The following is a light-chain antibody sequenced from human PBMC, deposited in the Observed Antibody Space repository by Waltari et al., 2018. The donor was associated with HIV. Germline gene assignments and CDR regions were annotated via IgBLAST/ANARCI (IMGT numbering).Light chain of an antibody. J-gene: IGLJ3*02. CDR1: SGSVSSSYN. V-gene: IGLV8-61*01. CDR2: NTN. Sequence: QTVVTQEPSFSVSPGGTVTLTCGLPSGSVSSSYNRSWYQQTPGQPPRTLIYNTNTRSSGVPDRFSGSILGNKAALTITGAQADDESDYYCALYMGSAIWVFGGGTKLTVL. CDR3: ALYMGSAIWV.